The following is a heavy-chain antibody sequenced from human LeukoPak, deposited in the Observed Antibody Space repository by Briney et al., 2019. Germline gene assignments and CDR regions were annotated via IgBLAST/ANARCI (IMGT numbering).Heavy chain of an antibody. CDR3: ARGGLEYSSSSDFDY. D-gene: IGHD6-6*01. Sequence: GESLKISCKGSGYSFTSYWIGWVRQMPGKGLEWMGIIYPGDSDTRYSPSFQGQVTISADKSISTAYLQWSSLRASDTAMYYCARGGLEYSSSSDFDYWGQGTLVTVSS. V-gene: IGHV5-51*01. CDR1: GYSFTSYW. J-gene: IGHJ4*02. CDR2: IYPGDSDT.